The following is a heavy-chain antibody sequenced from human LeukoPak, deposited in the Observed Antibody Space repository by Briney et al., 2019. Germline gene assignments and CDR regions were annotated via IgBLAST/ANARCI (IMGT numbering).Heavy chain of an antibody. CDR2: ISGSGGST. Sequence: GGSLRLSCAASGFTFSSYAMSWVRQAPGKGLEWISAISGSGGSTYYADSVKGRFTISRDNSKNTLYLQMNSLRAEDTAVYYCAKEGLYYYDSSGYSADFDYWGQGTLVTVSS. J-gene: IGHJ4*02. D-gene: IGHD3-22*01. CDR3: AKEGLYYYDSSGYSADFDY. CDR1: GFTFSSYA. V-gene: IGHV3-23*01.